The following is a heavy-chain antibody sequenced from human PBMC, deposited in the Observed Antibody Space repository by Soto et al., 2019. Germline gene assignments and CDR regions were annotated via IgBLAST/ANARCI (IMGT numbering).Heavy chain of an antibody. D-gene: IGHD3-22*01. J-gene: IGHJ5*02. CDR1: GGSISSYY. CDR3: ARTPVAGYYDSSGYYYGGTWFEP. CDR2: IYYSGST. Sequence: SETLSLTCTVSGGSISSYYWSWILQPPGKGLEWIGYIYYSGSTNYNPSLKSRVTISVDTSKNQFSLKLSSVTAADTAVYYCARTPVAGYYDSSGYYYGGTWFEPSGQGTLVTVSS. V-gene: IGHV4-59*08.